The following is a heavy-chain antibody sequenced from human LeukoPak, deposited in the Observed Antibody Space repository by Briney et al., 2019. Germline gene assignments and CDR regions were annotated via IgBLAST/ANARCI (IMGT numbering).Heavy chain of an antibody. D-gene: IGHD3-22*01. Sequence: QPGGSLRLSCAASGFTFSSYEMNWVRQAPGKGLEWVSYISSSGSTIYYADSVKGRFTISRDNAKNSLYLQMKSLRAEDTAVYYCASSRGSSGYSYWYFDLWGRGTLVTVSS. CDR3: ASSRGSSGYSYWYFDL. J-gene: IGHJ2*01. CDR1: GFTFSSYE. CDR2: ISSSGSTI. V-gene: IGHV3-48*03.